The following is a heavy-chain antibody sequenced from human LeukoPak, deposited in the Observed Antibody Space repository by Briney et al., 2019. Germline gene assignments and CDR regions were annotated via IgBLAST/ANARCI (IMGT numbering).Heavy chain of an antibody. D-gene: IGHD3-10*01. CDR3: AKERGPMVRGAAKN. CDR2: ISGSGGST. J-gene: IGHJ4*02. V-gene: IGHV3-23*01. CDR1: GFTFSSYA. Sequence: PGGSLRLSCAAPGFTFSSYAMSWVRQAPGKGLEWVSAISGSGGSTYYGDSVKGRFTISRDNSKNTLYLQMNSLRAEDTAVYYCAKERGPMVRGAAKNWGQGTLVTVSS.